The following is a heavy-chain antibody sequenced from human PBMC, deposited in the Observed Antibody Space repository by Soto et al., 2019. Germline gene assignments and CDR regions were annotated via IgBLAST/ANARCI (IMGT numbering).Heavy chain of an antibody. J-gene: IGHJ3*02. Sequence: PGGSLRLSCAASGFTFSSYAMSWVRQAPGKGLEWVSAISGSGGSTYYADSVKGRFTISRDNSKNTLYLQMNSLRAEDTAVYYCAKGSVIGYDFWSGYPPDAFDIWGQGTMVTVSS. V-gene: IGHV3-23*01. D-gene: IGHD3-3*01. CDR1: GFTFSSYA. CDR3: AKGSVIGYDFWSGYPPDAFDI. CDR2: ISGSGGST.